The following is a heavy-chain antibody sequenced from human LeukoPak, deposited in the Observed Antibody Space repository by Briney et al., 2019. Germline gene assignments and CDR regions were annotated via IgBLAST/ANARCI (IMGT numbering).Heavy chain of an antibody. CDR1: AGSITCTFW. J-gene: IGHJ6*02. D-gene: IGHD5-12*01. V-gene: IGHV4-4*02. CDR3: ASIEGRHSLAGYDQYYYYGMDV. CDR2: IYYRGNT. Sequence: SPSLSLTFAVSAGSITCTFWWTCARQPPGKGLEWIGDIYYRGNTNYNPSLESPVTKSVDKSNNQFSLTLNSATAADTAVYYCASIEGRHSLAGYDQYYYYGMDVWGQGTTVTVS.